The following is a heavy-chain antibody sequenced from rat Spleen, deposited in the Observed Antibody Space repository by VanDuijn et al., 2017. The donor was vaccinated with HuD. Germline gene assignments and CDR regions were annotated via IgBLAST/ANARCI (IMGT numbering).Heavy chain of an antibody. J-gene: IGHJ1*01. D-gene: IGHD5-1*01. CDR1: EFTFSDYN. CDR3: AKQGTGTYWHFDF. Sequence: EVQLVESDGGLVQPGRSLKLSCAASEFTFSDYNMAWVRQAPTKGLDWVATISYDGSTTYYRDSVKGRFTISRDDGKSTLYLEMDSLRSEDMATYYCAKQGTGTYWHFDFWGPGTMVTVSS. V-gene: IGHV5-29*01. CDR2: ISYDGSTT.